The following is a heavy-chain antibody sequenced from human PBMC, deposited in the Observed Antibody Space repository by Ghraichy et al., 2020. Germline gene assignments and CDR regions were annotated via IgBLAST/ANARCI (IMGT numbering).Heavy chain of an antibody. Sequence: GGSLRLSCVASGLMFSPNTMNWVRQAPGKGLEWVSSISSSTRYIYYADSVKGRFTISRDNAQNSLYLQMNSLRAEDTAVYYCTRGGGDGTPVLYHMDVCGLGTKVTVSS. J-gene: IGHJ6*02. CDR3: TRGGGDGTPVLYHMDV. CDR1: GLMFSPNT. D-gene: IGHD2-21*01. CDR2: ISSSTRYI. V-gene: IGHV3-21*01.